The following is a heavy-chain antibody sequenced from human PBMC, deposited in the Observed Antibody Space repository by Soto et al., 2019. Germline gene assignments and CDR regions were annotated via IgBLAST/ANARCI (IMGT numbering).Heavy chain of an antibody. CDR3: ARLTRVWGSTMVRVNWFDP. D-gene: IGHD3-10*01. J-gene: IGHJ5*02. Sequence: QVQLQESGPGLVKPSETLSLTCTVSGGSISSYYWSWIRQPPGKGLEWIGYIYYSGSTNYNPSLKSRVTISVDTSKNQFSLKLSSVTAADTAVYYCARLTRVWGSTMVRVNWFDPWGQGTLVTVSS. CDR1: GGSISSYY. V-gene: IGHV4-59*01. CDR2: IYYSGST.